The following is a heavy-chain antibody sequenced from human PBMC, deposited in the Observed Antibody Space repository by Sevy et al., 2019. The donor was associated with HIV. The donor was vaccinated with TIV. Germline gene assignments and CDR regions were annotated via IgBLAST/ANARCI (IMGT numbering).Heavy chain of an antibody. CDR3: ARAWGSYRYARLDY. J-gene: IGHJ4*02. CDR1: GFSFSSYG. V-gene: IGHV3-33*01. CDR2: LGYEGSNK. D-gene: IGHD3-16*02. Sequence: GGSLRLSCAASGFSFSSYGMHWVRQAPGKGLEWVAVLGYEGSNKYYGDSVKGRFTISRDISKNTLYLQMNSLRADDTAMYYCARAWGSYRYARLDYWGQGTLVTVSS.